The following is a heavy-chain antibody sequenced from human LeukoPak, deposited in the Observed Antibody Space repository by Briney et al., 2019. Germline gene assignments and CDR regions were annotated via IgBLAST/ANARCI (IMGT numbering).Heavy chain of an antibody. Sequence: PGRSLRLSCAASGFTFDDYAMHWVRQAPGKGLEWVSGISWNSGSIGYADSVKGRFTISRDNAKNSLYLQMNSLRAEDTAVYYCARQHPSSSSDYWGRGTLVTVSS. CDR3: ARQHPSSSSDY. D-gene: IGHD6-6*01. V-gene: IGHV3-9*01. J-gene: IGHJ4*02. CDR2: ISWNSGSI. CDR1: GFTFDDYA.